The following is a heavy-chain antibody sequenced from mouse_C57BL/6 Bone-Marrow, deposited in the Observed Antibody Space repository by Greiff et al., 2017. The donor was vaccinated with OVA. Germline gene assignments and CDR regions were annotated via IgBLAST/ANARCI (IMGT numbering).Heavy chain of an antibody. CDR1: GYTFTSYN. CDR2: IHPGNGDT. Sequence: QVQLQQPGAELVRPGASVKMSCKASGYTFTSYNMHWVKQTPRQGLEWIGAIHPGNGDTSYNQKFKGKATRTVDKSSSTAYMQISSLTSEDSAVYFCAGYDGGFDDWGKGTTLTVSS. D-gene: IGHD2-2*01. V-gene: IGHV1-12*01. CDR3: AGYDGGFDD. J-gene: IGHJ2*01.